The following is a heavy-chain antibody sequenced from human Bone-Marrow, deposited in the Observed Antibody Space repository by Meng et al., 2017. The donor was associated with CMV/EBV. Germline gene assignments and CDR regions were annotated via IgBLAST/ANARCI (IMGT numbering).Heavy chain of an antibody. CDR1: GLIFSGYG. J-gene: IGHJ6*02. V-gene: IGHV3-30*02. CDR2: IRYDGSEK. CDR3: ANPSPTAIYGMAV. Sequence: GGSLRLSCVASGLIFSGYGMYWVRQAPGKGLEWVSFIRYDGSEKNYADSVKGRFTISRDNSKSTLYLQMSGLRAEDTAVYYCANPSPTAIYGMAVWGQGTTVTVSS. D-gene: IGHD4-11*01.